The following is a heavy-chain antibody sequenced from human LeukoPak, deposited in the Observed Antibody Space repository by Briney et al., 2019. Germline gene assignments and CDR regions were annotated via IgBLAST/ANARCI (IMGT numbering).Heavy chain of an antibody. V-gene: IGHV4-30-2*01. CDR1: GGSISSGGYY. Sequence: SETLSLTCTVSGGSISSGGYYWSWIRQPPGKGLEWIGYIYHSGSTYYNPSLKSRVTISVDRSKNQFSLKLSSVTAADTAEYYCAREDGSSWYEHDDYWGQGTLVTVSS. D-gene: IGHD6-13*01. CDR3: AREDGSSWYEHDDY. J-gene: IGHJ4*02. CDR2: IYHSGST.